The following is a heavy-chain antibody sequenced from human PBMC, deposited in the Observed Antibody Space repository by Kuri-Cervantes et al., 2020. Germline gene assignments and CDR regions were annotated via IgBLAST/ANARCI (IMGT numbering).Heavy chain of an antibody. D-gene: IGHD2-8*02. Sequence: SLKISCAASGFIFNDNAMHWVRQAPGKGLEWVSGISWNSGSIDYADSVRGRFTISRDNAKKTLSLQMNSLRAEDTAFYYCAKDKWPGGLYYYGVDVWGQGTTVTVSS. J-gene: IGHJ6*02. CDR3: AKDKWPGGLYYYGVDV. V-gene: IGHV3-9*01. CDR1: GFIFNDNA. CDR2: ISWNSGSI.